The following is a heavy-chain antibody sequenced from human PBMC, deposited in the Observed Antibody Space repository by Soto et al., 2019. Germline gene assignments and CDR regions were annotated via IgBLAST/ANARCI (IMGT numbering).Heavy chain of an antibody. Sequence: MQLVESGGGLVKPGGSLRLSCAASGFTFTSSTMKWVRQDPGKGLEWVSSISSGSSDKYYADSVRGRFTISRDDAKNSVYLQMKGLRAEDSAVYYCVRLDCSGTSCYFYGLDVWGQGTTVTVSS. CDR3: VRLDCSGTSCYFYGLDV. CDR1: GFTFTSST. CDR2: ISSGSSDK. V-gene: IGHV3-21*06. J-gene: IGHJ6*02. D-gene: IGHD2-2*01.